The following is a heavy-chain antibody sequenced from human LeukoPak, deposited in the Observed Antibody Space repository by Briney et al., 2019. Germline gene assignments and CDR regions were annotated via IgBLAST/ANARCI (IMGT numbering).Heavy chain of an antibody. CDR3: ARDPYSSSSNPGYFQH. D-gene: IGHD6-6*01. J-gene: IGHJ1*01. V-gene: IGHV1-18*04. CDR2: ISAYNGNT. CDR1: GYTFTGYY. Sequence: ASVKVSCKASGYTFTGYYIHWVRQAPGQGLEWMGWISAYNGNTNYAQKLQGRVTMTTDTSTSTAYMELRSLRSDDTAVYYCARDPYSSSSNPGYFQHWGQGTLVTVSS.